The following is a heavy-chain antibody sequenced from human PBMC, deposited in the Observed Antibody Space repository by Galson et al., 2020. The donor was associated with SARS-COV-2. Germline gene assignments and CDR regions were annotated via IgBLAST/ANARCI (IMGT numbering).Heavy chain of an antibody. V-gene: IGHV4-39*07. J-gene: IGHJ3*02. D-gene: IGHD3-3*01. CDR2: IYYSGST. Sequence: SETVSLTCTVSGGSISSSSYYWGWIRQPPGKGLEWIGSIYYSGSTYYNPSLKSRVTISVDTSKNQFSLKLSSVTAADTAVYYCARASDAIFGVVIIRGAFDIWGQGTMVTVSS. CDR3: ARASDAIFGVVIIRGAFDI. CDR1: GGSISSSSYY.